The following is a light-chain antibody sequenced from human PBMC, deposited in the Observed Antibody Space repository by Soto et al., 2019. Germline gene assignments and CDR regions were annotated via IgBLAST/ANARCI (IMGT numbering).Light chain of an antibody. CDR2: AAS. Sequence: AIQMTQSPSSLSASVGDRVAISCRASQDIRNNLAWYQQKPGEAPKLLIFAASNLQSGVPSRFSGSGSVTDFTLAITGLQPEDFATYYCLQYYNFSWTFGQGTKVEVK. CDR1: QDIRNN. J-gene: IGKJ1*01. V-gene: IGKV1-6*01. CDR3: LQYYNFSWT.